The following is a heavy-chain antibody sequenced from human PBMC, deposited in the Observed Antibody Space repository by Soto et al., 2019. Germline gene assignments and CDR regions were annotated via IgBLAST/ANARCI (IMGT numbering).Heavy chain of an antibody. J-gene: IGHJ4*02. CDR1: GGSVSSGSYY. CDR2: IYYSGST. D-gene: IGHD3-22*01. V-gene: IGHV4-61*01. Sequence: PSETLSLTCTVSGGSVSSGSYYWSWIQQPPGKGLEWIGYIYYSGSTNYNPSLKSRVTISVDTSKNQFSLKLSSVTAADTAVYYCARYYDSSGFDYWGQGTLVTVSS. CDR3: ARYYDSSGFDY.